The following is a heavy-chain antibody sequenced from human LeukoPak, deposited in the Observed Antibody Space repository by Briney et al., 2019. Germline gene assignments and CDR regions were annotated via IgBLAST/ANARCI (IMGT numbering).Heavy chain of an antibody. D-gene: IGHD3-22*01. CDR2: IIPIFGTA. CDR1: GGTFSSYA. Sequence: GASVKVSCKASGGTFSSYAISWVRQAPGQGLEWMGGIIPIFGTANYAQKFQGRVTITADESTSTAYMELSSQRSEDTAVYYCAGAYYYDSSGYYKTLDYWGQGTLVTVSS. J-gene: IGHJ4*02. V-gene: IGHV1-69*13. CDR3: AGAYYYDSSGYYKTLDY.